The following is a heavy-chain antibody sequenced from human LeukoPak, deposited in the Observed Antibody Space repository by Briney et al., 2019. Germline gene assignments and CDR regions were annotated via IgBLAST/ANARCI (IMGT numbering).Heavy chain of an antibody. J-gene: IGHJ4*02. Sequence: GGSLRLSCAASGFTFSSYAISWVRQSPGKGLEWVSAIGGSGAPTYYADSVKGRFTISRDNSKNTLYLQMDSLRAEDTAVYYCAKDGRAIRPNYFDSWGQGTLVTVSS. V-gene: IGHV3-23*01. CDR2: IGGSGAPT. CDR3: AKDGRAIRPNYFDS. CDR1: GFTFSSYA. D-gene: IGHD2-2*02.